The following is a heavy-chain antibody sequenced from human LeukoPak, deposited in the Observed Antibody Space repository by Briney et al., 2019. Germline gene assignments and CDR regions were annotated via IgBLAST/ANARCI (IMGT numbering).Heavy chain of an antibody. J-gene: IGHJ4*02. CDR3: AKDKVTVEFDY. CDR1: GFTFSSHA. Sequence: GGSLRLSCAASGFTFSSHALSWVRQAPGKGLEWVSSLSGSGYNTYYADSVKGRFTISRDNSKNTLYLQMNSLRAEDTAVYYCAKDKVTVEFDYWGQGTLVTVSS. V-gene: IGHV3-23*01. CDR2: LSGSGYNT. D-gene: IGHD4-11*01.